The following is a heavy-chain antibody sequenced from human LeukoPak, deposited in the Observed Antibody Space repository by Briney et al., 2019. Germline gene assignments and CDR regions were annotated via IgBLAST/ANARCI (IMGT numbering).Heavy chain of an antibody. CDR1: GYIFTSYD. V-gene: IGHV1-8*01. Sequence: GASVKVSCKASGYIFTSYDINWVRQATGQGLEWMGWMNTNSGNTGYAQKIQGRVTMTRNTSISTAYMELISLRSEDTAVYYCATGRNLRFLEWLGYYYYYYMDVWGKGTTVTVSS. CDR2: MNTNSGNT. D-gene: IGHD3-3*01. CDR3: ATGRNLRFLEWLGYYYYYYMDV. J-gene: IGHJ6*03.